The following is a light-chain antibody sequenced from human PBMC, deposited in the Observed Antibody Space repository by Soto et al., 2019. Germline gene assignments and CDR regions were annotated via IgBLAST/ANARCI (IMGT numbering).Light chain of an antibody. CDR1: QGISSW. CDR2: ATY. J-gene: IGKJ1*01. CDR3: QQANSFPRT. V-gene: IGKV1-12*01. Sequence: DIQMTRCPSSVSESVGDRVTITCRASQGISSWLGWYQQKPGKAPELLIYATYSLQSGVPSRFSGSGSGTDFTLTIRSLQPEDFATYYCQQANSFPRTFGQGTKVDIK.